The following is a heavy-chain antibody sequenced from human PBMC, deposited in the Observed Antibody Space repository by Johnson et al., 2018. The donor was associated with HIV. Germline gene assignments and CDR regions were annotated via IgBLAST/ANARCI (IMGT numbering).Heavy chain of an antibody. V-gene: IGHV3-53*01. CDR2: IGSDSIT. Sequence: VQLVESGGGLIQPGGSLRLSCAASGFTVSSNYMSWVRQAPGKGLEWVSGIGSDSITYYADSVQGRFTISRDNSKNSLYLQMNSLRAEDTAVSYCARGRSDAFDIWGQGTMVTVSS. CDR1: GFTVSSNY. CDR3: ARGRSDAFDI. J-gene: IGHJ3*02.